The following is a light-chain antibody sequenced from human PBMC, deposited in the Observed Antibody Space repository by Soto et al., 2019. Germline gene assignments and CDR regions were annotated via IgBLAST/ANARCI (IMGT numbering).Light chain of an antibody. J-gene: IGKJ2*01. V-gene: IGKV1-39*01. Sequence: DIQMTQSPSSLSASIGDRVTITCRASQSISGYLNWYQQKPGKAPNLLIYAASSLKSGVPSRFSGSGSGTDFTLTISSLQPEDFATYYCQQSYSAPFFGQGTKLEIK. CDR2: AAS. CDR1: QSISGY. CDR3: QQSYSAPF.